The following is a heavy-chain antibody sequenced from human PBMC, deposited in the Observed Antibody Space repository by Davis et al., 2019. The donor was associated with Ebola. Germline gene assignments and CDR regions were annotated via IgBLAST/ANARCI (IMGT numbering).Heavy chain of an antibody. CDR1: GFTFSDYY. Sequence: ESLKISCAASGFTFSDYYMSWIRQPPGKGLEWIGEINHSGSTNYNPSLKSRVTISVDTSKNQFSLKLSSVTAADTAVYYCARGEYSGYDWNYYYYYGMDVWGQGTTVTVSS. CDR3: ARGEYSGYDWNYYYYYGMDV. V-gene: IGHV4-34*01. D-gene: IGHD5-12*01. J-gene: IGHJ6*02. CDR2: INHSGST.